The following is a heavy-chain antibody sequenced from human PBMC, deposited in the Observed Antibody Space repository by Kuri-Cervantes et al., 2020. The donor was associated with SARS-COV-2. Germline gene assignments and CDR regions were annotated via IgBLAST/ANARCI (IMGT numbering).Heavy chain of an antibody. V-gene: IGHV4-39*01. Sequence: SETLSLTCTVSGGSISSGGYYWGWIRQPPGKGLEWIGSIYYSGSTYYNPSLKSRVTISVDTSKNQFSLKLSSVTAADTAVYYCARYYDFWSGYPRFDPWGQGTLVTVSS. J-gene: IGHJ5*02. CDR2: IYYSGST. CDR1: GGSISSGGYY. CDR3: ARYYDFWSGYPRFDP. D-gene: IGHD3-3*01.